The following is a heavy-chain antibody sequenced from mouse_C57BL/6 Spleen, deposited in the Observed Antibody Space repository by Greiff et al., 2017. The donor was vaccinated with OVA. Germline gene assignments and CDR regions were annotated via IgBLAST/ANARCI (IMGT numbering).Heavy chain of an antibody. CDR2: ISSGSSTI. CDR1: GFTFSDYG. CDR3: ASYYYGSRGEFAY. J-gene: IGHJ3*01. Sequence: VQLKESGGGLVKPGGSLKLSCAASGFTFSDYGMHWVRQAPEKGPEWVAYISSGSSTIYYADTVKGRFTISRDNAKNTLFLQMTSLRSEDTAMYYCASYYYGSRGEFAYWGQGTLVTVSA. D-gene: IGHD1-1*01. V-gene: IGHV5-17*01.